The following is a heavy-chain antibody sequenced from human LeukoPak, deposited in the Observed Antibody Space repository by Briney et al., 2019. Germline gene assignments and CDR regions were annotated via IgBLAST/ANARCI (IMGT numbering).Heavy chain of an antibody. J-gene: IGHJ4*02. CDR2: IRSDGTNK. CDR3: VASGYGY. Sequence: GGSLRLSCAASGFTFSKHGIHWVRQAPGKGLEWVAFIRSDGTNKYYVDSVKGRFTISRDNSKNSLYLQMNTLSAEDMAVYYCVASGYGYWGQGTLVTVSS. V-gene: IGHV3-30*02. D-gene: IGHD3-22*01. CDR1: GFTFSKHG.